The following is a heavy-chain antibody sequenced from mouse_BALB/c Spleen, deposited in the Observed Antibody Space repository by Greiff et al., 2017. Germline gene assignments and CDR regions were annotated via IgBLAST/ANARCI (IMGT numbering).Heavy chain of an antibody. V-gene: IGHV5-9-3*01. J-gene: IGHJ1*01. D-gene: IGHD1-1*01. CDR2: ISSGGSYT. CDR1: GFTFSSYA. Sequence: VQLVESGGGLVKPGGSLKLSCAASGFTFSSYAMSWVRQTPEKRLEWVATISSGGSYTYYPDSVKGRFTISRDNAKNTLYLQMSSLRSEDTAMYYCARHYGDWYFDVWGAGTTVTVSS. CDR3: ARHYGDWYFDV.